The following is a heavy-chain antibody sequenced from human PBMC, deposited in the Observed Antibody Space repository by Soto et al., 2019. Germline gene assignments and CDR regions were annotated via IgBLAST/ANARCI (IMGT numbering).Heavy chain of an antibody. D-gene: IGHD2-21*01. J-gene: IGHJ4*02. CDR1: GLTFSDYA. CDR3: ANRGASGVALWFDY. V-gene: IGHV3-23*01. CDR2: ISDSGENT. Sequence: EVRLLESGGGLVQPGGSLRLSCAASGLTFSDYAVSWVRQAPGKGLEWLSAISDSGENTYYEDSVRGRFTISRDNSKNSVYLQMDSLRVEDTATYYCANRGASGVALWFDYWGQGALVIVSS.